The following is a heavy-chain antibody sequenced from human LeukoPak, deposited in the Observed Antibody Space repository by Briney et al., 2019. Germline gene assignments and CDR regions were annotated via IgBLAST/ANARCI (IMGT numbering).Heavy chain of an antibody. CDR1: GYAFTGYY. D-gene: IGHD5-18*01. J-gene: IGHJ4*02. CDR2: INPSGGGT. CDR3: AREIGPRQLHLWGSAFDY. Sequence: ASVKVSCKASGYAFTGYYMHWVRQAPGQGLEWMGWINPSGGGTSYAQKFQGRLTMTRDTSTTTVYMELSSLRSEDTAMYYCAREIGPRQLHLWGSAFDYWGQGTLVTVSS. V-gene: IGHV1-46*01.